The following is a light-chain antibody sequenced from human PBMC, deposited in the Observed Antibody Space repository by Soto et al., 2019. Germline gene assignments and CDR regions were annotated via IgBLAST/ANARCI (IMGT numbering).Light chain of an antibody. CDR2: GAS. V-gene: IGKV3-15*01. J-gene: IGKJ2*01. CDR3: QQYNNWPPYT. CDR1: QSVSSN. Sequence: EIVMTQSPATLSVSPGERATLSCRASQSVSSNLAWYQQKPGQAPRLLIYGASTRATGIPARFSGSGSGTEFTLYLSSLKSQVGAVYYCQQYNNWPPYTFGQGTKLEIK.